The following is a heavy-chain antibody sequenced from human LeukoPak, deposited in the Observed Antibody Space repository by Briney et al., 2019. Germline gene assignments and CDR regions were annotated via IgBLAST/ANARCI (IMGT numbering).Heavy chain of an antibody. Sequence: ASEKVSCKAFGHTLRDLSIHWVRQAPGKGIEWMGGYDPEDEERIYSEKFLGRVTLTEDTSTDTAYMELTSLRSDDTAVYYCSTETAGNYWGQGTLVTVSS. D-gene: IGHD3-10*01. CDR2: YDPEDEER. CDR3: STETAGNY. CDR1: GHTLRDLS. J-gene: IGHJ4*02. V-gene: IGHV1-24*01.